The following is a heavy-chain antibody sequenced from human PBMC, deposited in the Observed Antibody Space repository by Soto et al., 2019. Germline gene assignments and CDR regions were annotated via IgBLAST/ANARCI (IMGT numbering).Heavy chain of an antibody. V-gene: IGHV4-34*01. CDR2: INHSGST. Sequence: QVQLQQWGAGLLKPSETLSLTCAVYGGSFSGYYWSWIRQPPGKGLEWIGEINHSGSTNYNPSLKSRVTISVDTSKNQFSLKLSSVTAADTAVYYCASFWVGYGDYYSDAFDIWGQGTMVTVSS. D-gene: IGHD2-21*02. J-gene: IGHJ3*02. CDR1: GGSFSGYY. CDR3: ASFWVGYGDYYSDAFDI.